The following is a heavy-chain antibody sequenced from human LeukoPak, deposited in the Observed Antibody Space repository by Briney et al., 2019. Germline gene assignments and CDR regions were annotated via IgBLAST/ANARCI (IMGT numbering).Heavy chain of an antibody. CDR1: GGSISSYY. CDR2: IYYSGST. Sequence: NPSETLSLTCTVSGGSISSYYWSWIRQPPGKGLEWIGYIYYSGSTNYNPSLKSRVTISVDTSKNQFSLKLSSVTAADTAVYYCARGTGPTAFDYWGQGTLVTVSS. J-gene: IGHJ4*02. V-gene: IGHV4-59*08. CDR3: ARGTGPTAFDY.